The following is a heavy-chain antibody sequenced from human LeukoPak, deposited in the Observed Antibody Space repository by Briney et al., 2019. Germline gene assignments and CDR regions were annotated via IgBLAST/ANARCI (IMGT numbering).Heavy chain of an antibody. V-gene: IGHV4-59*02. CDR2: IYYSGST. Sequence: PSETLSLTCTVSGGSVSSYYWSWIRQPPGKGLEWIGYIYYSGSTNCNPSLKSRVTISVDTSKNQFSLKLSSVTAADTAVYYCARGYNYYDSSGYHDAFDIWGQGTMVTVSS. J-gene: IGHJ3*02. CDR1: GGSVSSYY. CDR3: ARGYNYYDSSGYHDAFDI. D-gene: IGHD3-22*01.